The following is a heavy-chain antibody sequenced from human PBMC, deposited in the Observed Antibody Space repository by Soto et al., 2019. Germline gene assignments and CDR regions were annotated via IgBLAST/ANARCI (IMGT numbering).Heavy chain of an antibody. CDR2: INPSGGTT. Sequence: ASVKVSCKTSGYIFTSYYIHWVRQAPGQGLEWMGIINPSGGTTTYAQKFQGRVTMTRDTSTSTVYMELSSLRSEDTAVYYCARGPPPAPHAYWGLGTLVTVSS. CDR1: GYIFTSYY. CDR3: ARGPPPAPHAY. V-gene: IGHV1-46*01. J-gene: IGHJ1*01.